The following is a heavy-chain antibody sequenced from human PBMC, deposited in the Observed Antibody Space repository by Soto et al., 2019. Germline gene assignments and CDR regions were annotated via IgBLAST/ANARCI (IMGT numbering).Heavy chain of an antibody. CDR1: GGSISGDYY. CDR2: IYYSGTT. V-gene: IGHV4-61*08. CDR3: ARYSGRYSDNWFDP. D-gene: IGHD1-26*01. J-gene: IGHJ5*02. Sequence: QVRLHESGPGLVKPSQTLSLTCSVSGGSISGDYYWSWIRQSPEKGLEWIGYIYYSGTTNYNPSRKSRVTRSVDTSKNQCSLKLSSVTAADTAVYYCARYSGRYSDNWFDPWGQGTLVTVSS.